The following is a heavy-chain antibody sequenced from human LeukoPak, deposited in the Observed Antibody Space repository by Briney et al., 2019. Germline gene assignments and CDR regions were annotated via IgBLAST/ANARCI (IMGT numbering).Heavy chain of an antibody. J-gene: IGHJ4*02. Sequence: GGSLRLSCAASGFTFSGYWMSWARQAPGKGLEWVANIKQDGSEKKYMDSAKGRFTISRDNAKNSLYLQMDSLRVEDTAVYYCVREYRQQLALDYWGRGTLVTVSS. D-gene: IGHD6-13*01. CDR1: GFTFSGYW. V-gene: IGHV3-7*01. CDR2: IKQDGSEK. CDR3: VREYRQQLALDY.